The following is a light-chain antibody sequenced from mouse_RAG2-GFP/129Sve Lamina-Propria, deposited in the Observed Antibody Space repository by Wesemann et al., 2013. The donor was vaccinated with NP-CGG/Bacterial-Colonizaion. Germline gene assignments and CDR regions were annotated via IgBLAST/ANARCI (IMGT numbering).Light chain of an antibody. CDR1: QDVGTA. CDR3: GQSYSYPYT. J-gene: IGKJ2*01. CDR2: GAS. V-gene: IGKV6-20*01. Sequence: IVMTQSHKFMSTSVGDRVSITCKASQDVGTAVAWYQQKPGQSPKLLIYGASNRYTGVPDRFTGSGSATDFTLTISSVQAEDLADYHCGQSYSYPYTFGGGTKLEIK.